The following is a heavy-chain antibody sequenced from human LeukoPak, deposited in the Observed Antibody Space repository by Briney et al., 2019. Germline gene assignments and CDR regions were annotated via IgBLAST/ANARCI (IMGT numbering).Heavy chain of an antibody. Sequence: GGSLRLSCAASGFTFSSYAMSWVRQAPGKGLEWVSAISGSGGSTYYADSVKGRFTISRDNSKNTLYLQMNSLRAEDTAVYYCATGDSSGYFNIYWGQGTLATVSS. V-gene: IGHV3-23*01. CDR2: ISGSGGST. CDR3: ATGDSSGYFNIY. D-gene: IGHD3-22*01. CDR1: GFTFSSYA. J-gene: IGHJ4*02.